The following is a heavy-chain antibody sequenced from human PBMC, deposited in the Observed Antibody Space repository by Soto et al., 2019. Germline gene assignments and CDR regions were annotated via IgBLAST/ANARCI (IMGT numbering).Heavy chain of an antibody. Sequence: AGSLRLSCAASRFTFSSYEMNWVRQAPGKGLEWASYISSSGSTIYYAGSVKGRFTISRDNAKNSLYLQMNSLRAEDTAVYYCASGVSITMVRGVIRHFDYWGQGTLVTVSS. J-gene: IGHJ4*02. D-gene: IGHD3-10*01. CDR2: ISSSGSTI. CDR3: ASGVSITMVRGVIRHFDY. CDR1: RFTFSSYE. V-gene: IGHV3-48*03.